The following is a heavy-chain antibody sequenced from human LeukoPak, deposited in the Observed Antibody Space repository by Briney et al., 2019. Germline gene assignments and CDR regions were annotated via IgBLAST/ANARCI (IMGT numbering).Heavy chain of an antibody. CDR3: ARGLVGLTPHAGVLQI. Sequence: PSETLSLTCIVSGGSFSSSYWSWIRQPPGQGLEWIAYIYSNGNTNSNPSLKSRVTIAVDTSQSQFSLKLSSVTAADTAVYYCARGLVGLTPHAGVLQIWGQGTKVTVSS. D-gene: IGHD1-26*01. V-gene: IGHV4-59*01. CDR2: IYSNGNT. CDR1: GGSFSSSY. J-gene: IGHJ3*02.